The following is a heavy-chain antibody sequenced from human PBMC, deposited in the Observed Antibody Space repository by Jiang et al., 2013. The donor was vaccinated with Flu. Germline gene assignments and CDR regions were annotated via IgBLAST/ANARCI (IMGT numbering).Heavy chain of an antibody. J-gene: IGHJ4*02. Sequence: PGLVKPSETLSLTCTVSGGSISSSSYYWGWIRQPPGKGLEWIGSIYYSGSTYYNPSLKSRVTISVDTSKNQFSLKLSSVTAADTAVYYCAREGLVGAIWGNFDYWGQGTLVTVSS. CDR2: IYYSGST. CDR3: AREGLVGAIWGNFDY. CDR1: GGSISSSSYY. D-gene: IGHD1-26*01. V-gene: IGHV4-39*02.